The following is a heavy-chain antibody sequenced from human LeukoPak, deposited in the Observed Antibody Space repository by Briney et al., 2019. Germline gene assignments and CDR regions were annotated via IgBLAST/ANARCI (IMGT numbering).Heavy chain of an antibody. Sequence: GASVKVSCKASGGTFSSYAISWVRQAPGQGLEWMGGIIPIFGIANYAQKFQGRVTITADKSTSTACMELSSLRSEDTAVYYRAREGGRAGAAFDIWGERAMGTASS. CDR1: GGTFSSYA. J-gene: IGHJ3*02. CDR2: IIPIFGIA. D-gene: IGHD2-21*01. V-gene: IGHV1-69*10. CDR3: AREGGRAGAAFDI.